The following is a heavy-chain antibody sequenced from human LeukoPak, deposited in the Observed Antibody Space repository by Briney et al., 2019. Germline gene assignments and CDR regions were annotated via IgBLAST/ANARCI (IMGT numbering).Heavy chain of an antibody. V-gene: IGHV1-2*02. Sequence: ASVKVSCKASGYTFTGYYMHWVRQAPGQGLEWMGWINPNSGGTNYAQKFQGRVTMTRDTSISTAYMELSRLRSDDTAVYYCARDIVGASNMGVWGKGTTVTVSS. D-gene: IGHD1-26*01. CDR1: GYTFTGYY. J-gene: IGHJ6*03. CDR2: INPNSGGT. CDR3: ARDIVGASNMGV.